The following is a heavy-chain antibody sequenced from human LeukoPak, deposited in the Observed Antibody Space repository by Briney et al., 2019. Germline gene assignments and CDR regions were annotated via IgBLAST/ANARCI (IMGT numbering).Heavy chain of an antibody. CDR3: PKYWGSSYNYAPFAS. CDR1: GFINDA. D-gene: IGHD3-10*01. Sequence: GGCLRLAWAAAGFINDAMGWGREAPGEGGEWVSAISGDRSATYYGNSVQGRFTISTDTPKNTLYLQMNSLRAEDTAVFYCPKYWGSSYNYAPFASCGQGTLVTVPS. V-gene: IGHV3-23*01. J-gene: IGHJ4*02. CDR2: ISGDRSAT.